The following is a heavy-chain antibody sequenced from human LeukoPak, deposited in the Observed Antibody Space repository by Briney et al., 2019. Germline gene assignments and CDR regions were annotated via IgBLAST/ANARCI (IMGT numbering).Heavy chain of an antibody. V-gene: IGHV1-69*04. J-gene: IGHJ4*02. D-gene: IGHD6-6*01. CDR2: IIPILGIA. CDR1: GGTFSSYA. Sequence: EASVKVSCKASGGTFSSYAISWVRQAPGQGLEWMGRIIPILGIANYAQKFQGRVTMTRDTSTSTVYMELSSLRSEDTAVYYCARAYSNSSPFDYWGQGTLVTVSS. CDR3: ARAYSNSSPFDY.